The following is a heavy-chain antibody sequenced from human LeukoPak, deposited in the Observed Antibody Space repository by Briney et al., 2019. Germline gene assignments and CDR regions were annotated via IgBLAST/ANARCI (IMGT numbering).Heavy chain of an antibody. Sequence: GSLRLSCAASGFTFSSSWMYWVRQAPGKGLVWVSRINSDGSITTYADSVKGRFTISRDNAKNTLYLQMNSLRAEDTAVYYCARGLVPGFLDYWGQGTPVTVSS. D-gene: IGHD4-11*01. CDR1: GFTFSSSW. J-gene: IGHJ4*02. V-gene: IGHV3-74*01. CDR2: INSDGSIT. CDR3: ARGLVPGFLDY.